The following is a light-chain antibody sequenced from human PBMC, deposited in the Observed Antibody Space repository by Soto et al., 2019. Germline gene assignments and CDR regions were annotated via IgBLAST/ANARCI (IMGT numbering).Light chain of an antibody. CDR3: QQYGSSFWT. Sequence: EIVLTQSPGTLSSSPGERATLSCRASQSVSSSYLAWYQQKPGQAPRLLIYGASSRATGIPDRFSGSGSGTDFTLTISRLEPEDFAVYYCQQYGSSFWTFGQGTKVDIK. CDR1: QSVSSSY. V-gene: IGKV3-20*01. J-gene: IGKJ1*01. CDR2: GAS.